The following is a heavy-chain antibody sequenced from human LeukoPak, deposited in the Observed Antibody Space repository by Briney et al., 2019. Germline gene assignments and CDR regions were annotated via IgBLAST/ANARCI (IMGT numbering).Heavy chain of an antibody. D-gene: IGHD5/OR15-5a*01. CDR3: ARSDRVHAYLAY. J-gene: IGHJ4*02. V-gene: IGHV1-3*01. Sequence: ASVTVSCQASGYSFTMYAMQWVRQAPGQRLEWMGWVNAGNGNTKLPQKLQDRVTITRDTSASTAYMEVSSLRYEGTGIYYCARSDRVHAYLAYWGQGTLVTLSS. CDR2: VNAGNGNT. CDR1: GYSFTMYA.